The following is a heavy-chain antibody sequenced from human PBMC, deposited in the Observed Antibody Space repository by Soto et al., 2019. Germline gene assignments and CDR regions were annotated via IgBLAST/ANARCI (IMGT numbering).Heavy chain of an antibody. D-gene: IGHD6-19*01. CDR3: ASSLRMAGIGNYYYGMDV. V-gene: IGHV1-69*12. CDR2: IMPIFGGP. J-gene: IGHJ6*02. Sequence: QVQLVQSGAEVKKPGSSLKVSCKASGGIFSDFSFSWVRQSPGQGLEWMGGIMPIFGGPDYAQRFRGRVTITADEVTRTPFMELRGLTSEDTATYYCASSLRMAGIGNYYYGMDVWGQGTTVTVSS. CDR1: GGIFSDFS.